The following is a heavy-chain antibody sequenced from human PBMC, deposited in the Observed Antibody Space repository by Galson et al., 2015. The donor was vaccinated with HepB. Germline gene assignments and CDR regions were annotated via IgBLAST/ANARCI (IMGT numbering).Heavy chain of an antibody. V-gene: IGHV3-23*01. D-gene: IGHD2-2*01. CDR1: GFTFSSSA. CDR3: AKGPYQLLQYGAGYFDY. Sequence: SLRLSCAASGFTFSSSAMSWVRQAPGKGLEWVSAISGSGGSTYYADSVKGRFTISRDNSKNTLYLQMNSLRAEDTAVYYCAKGPYQLLQYGAGYFDYWGQGTLVTVSS. J-gene: IGHJ4*02. CDR2: ISGSGGST.